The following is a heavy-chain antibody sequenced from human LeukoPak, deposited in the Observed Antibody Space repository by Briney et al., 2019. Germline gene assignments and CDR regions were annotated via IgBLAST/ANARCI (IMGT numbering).Heavy chain of an antibody. CDR3: ARDSGSSWWWFDP. CDR2: IYYSGST. CDR1: GGSISSSSYY. V-gene: IGHV4-39*07. D-gene: IGHD6-13*01. J-gene: IGHJ5*02. Sequence: SETLSLTCTVSGGSISSSSYYWGWIRQPPGKGLEWIGSIYYSGSTYYNPSLKSRVTISVDTSKNQFSLKLSSVTAADTAVYYCARDSGSSWWWFDPWGQGTLVTVSS.